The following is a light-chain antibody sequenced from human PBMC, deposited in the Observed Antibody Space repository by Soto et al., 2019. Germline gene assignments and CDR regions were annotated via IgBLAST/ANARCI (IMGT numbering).Light chain of an antibody. J-gene: IGLJ3*02. Sequence: QSVLTQTASVSGSPGQSITISCTGTSRDVGGYKLVSWYQQHPGKAPKLIIYQDTQRPAGVSDRFSASKSGNTASLPISGLQTEDEADYYCCSYGGSYTLVLGGGTQLTVL. CDR1: SRDVGGYKL. CDR2: QDT. V-gene: IGLV2-23*01. CDR3: CSYGGSYTLV.